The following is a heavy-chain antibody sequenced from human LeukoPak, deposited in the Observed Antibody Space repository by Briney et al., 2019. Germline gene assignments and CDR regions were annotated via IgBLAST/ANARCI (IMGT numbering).Heavy chain of an antibody. V-gene: IGHV1-2*02. CDR3: ARVLFYSSGNKSNRVDY. D-gene: IGHD6-19*01. CDR1: GYTFTSYG. J-gene: IGHJ4*02. CDR2: INPDSGGT. Sequence: RASVKVCCKASGYTFTSYGISWVRQAPGQGLEWMGWINPDSGGTNYAQKFQGRVTMTRDTSIRTAYMELSRLRSDDTAVYYCARVLFYSSGNKSNRVDYWGQGTLVTVSS.